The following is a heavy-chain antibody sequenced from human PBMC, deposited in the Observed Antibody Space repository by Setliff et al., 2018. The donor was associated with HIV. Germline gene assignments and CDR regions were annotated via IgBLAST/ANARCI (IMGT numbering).Heavy chain of an antibody. CDR1: GFTFSSYA. CDR2: ISYDGSNK. J-gene: IGHJ6*02. CDR3: ARDSYDSSGYYYLRLGGEYYYGMDV. D-gene: IGHD3-22*01. V-gene: IGHV3-30*04. Sequence: GGSLRLSCAASGFTFSSYAMHWVRQAPGKGLEWGEVISYDGSNKYYADSVKGRFTISRDKSKNTLYLQMNSLRAEDTAVYYCARDSYDSSGYYYLRLGGEYYYGMDVWGQGTTVTVSS.